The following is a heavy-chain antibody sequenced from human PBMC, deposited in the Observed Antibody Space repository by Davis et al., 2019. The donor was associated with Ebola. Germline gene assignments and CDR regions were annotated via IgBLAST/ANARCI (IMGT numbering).Heavy chain of an antibody. D-gene: IGHD3-16*01. CDR3: ALGLGGSYENWFDP. Sequence: GESLKISCKGSGYNFANYWIGWVRQMPGKGLEWMGIIYPGDSDTRYSPSFRGQVFISADKSTTTAYLHWSSLKASDTAMYYCALGLGGSYENWFDPWGQGTLVIVSS. V-gene: IGHV5-51*01. J-gene: IGHJ5*02. CDR1: GYNFANYW. CDR2: IYPGDSDT.